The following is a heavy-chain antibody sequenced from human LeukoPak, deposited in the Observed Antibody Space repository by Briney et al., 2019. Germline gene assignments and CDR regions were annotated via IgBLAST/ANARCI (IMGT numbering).Heavy chain of an antibody. CDR1: GYTFTDYY. Sequence: ASVKISCKTSGYTFTDYYMHWVRQAPGQGLEWMGWINPNSGGTNYAQKFQGRVTMTRDTSISTAYMELSRLRSDDTAVYYCARGQLPSRVPDYWGQGTLVTVSS. CDR2: INPNSGGT. V-gene: IGHV1-2*02. CDR3: ARGQLPSRVPDY. D-gene: IGHD2-2*01. J-gene: IGHJ4*02.